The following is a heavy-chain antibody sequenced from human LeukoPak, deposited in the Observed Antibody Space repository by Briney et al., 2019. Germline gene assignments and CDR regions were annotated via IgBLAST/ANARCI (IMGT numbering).Heavy chain of an antibody. J-gene: IGHJ5*02. CDR3: ARGAYGSGSYNWFDP. D-gene: IGHD3-10*01. V-gene: IGHV4-61*01. Sequence: PSETLSLTCTVSGGSVSSGSYYWSWIRQPPGKGLEWIGYIYYSGSTNYNPSLKSRVTISVDTSKNQFSLKLSSVTAADTAVYYCARGAYGSGSYNWFDPWGQGTLVTVSS. CDR1: GGSVSSGSYY. CDR2: IYYSGST.